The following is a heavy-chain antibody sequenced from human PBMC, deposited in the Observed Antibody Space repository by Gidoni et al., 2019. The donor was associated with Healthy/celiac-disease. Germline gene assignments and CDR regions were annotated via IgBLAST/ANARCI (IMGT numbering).Heavy chain of an antibody. V-gene: IGHV4-31*03. Sequence: QVQLQESGPGLVKPSQTLSLTCTVSGGSISSGGYYWSWIRQHPGKGLEWIGYIYYSGSTYDNPSLKSRVTISVDTSKNQFSLKLSSVTAADTAVYYCARDRSGYYSFDYWGQGTLVTVSS. CDR2: IYYSGST. J-gene: IGHJ4*02. CDR1: GGSISSGGYY. CDR3: ARDRSGYYSFDY. D-gene: IGHD3-22*01.